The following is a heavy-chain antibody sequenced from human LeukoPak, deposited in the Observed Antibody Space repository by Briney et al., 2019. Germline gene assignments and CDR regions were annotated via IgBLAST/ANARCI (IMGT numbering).Heavy chain of an antibody. D-gene: IGHD3-22*01. V-gene: IGHV3-23*01. CDR3: TRSLNYYDSSGHYPNWFDP. J-gene: IGHJ5*02. CDR1: GFTFSGYA. CDR2: ISGSGDST. Sequence: GGSLRLSCAASGFTFSGYAMNWVRQAPGKGLEWVSSISGSGDSTYYADSVKGRFTISRDKSKNTLYLQMNSLRAEDTAVYYCTRSLNYYDSSGHYPNWFDPWGQGTLVTVSS.